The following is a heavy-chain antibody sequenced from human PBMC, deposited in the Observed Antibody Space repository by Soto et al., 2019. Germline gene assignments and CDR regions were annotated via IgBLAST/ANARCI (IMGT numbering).Heavy chain of an antibody. J-gene: IGHJ4*02. D-gene: IGHD6-13*01. V-gene: IGHV4-59*01. CDR1: GGSISSYY. CDR3: AKAGRDSSSWYRFDY. CDR2: IYYSGST. Sequence: SETLSLTCTVSGGSISSYYWSWIRQPPGKGLEWIGYIYYSGSTNYNPSLKSRVTISVDTSKNQFSLKLSSVTAADTAVYYCAKAGRDSSSWYRFDYWGQGTLVTVSS.